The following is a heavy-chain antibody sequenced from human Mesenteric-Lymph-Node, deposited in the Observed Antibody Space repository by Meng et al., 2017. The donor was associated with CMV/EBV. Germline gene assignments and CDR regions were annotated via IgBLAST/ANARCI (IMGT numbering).Heavy chain of an antibody. CDR3: AADIAAAGKGEFDY. D-gene: IGHD6-13*01. CDR1: GFTFSSAW. V-gene: IGHV3-15*01. Sequence: ESLKISCAASGFTFSSAWISWFRQAPSKGLEWVGRIKSKTSGETTGFAAPVKGRFTISRDDSKTTVYLQMNSLKTEDTAVYYCAADIAAAGKGEFDYWGQGTLVTVSS. J-gene: IGHJ4*02. CDR2: IKSKTSGETT.